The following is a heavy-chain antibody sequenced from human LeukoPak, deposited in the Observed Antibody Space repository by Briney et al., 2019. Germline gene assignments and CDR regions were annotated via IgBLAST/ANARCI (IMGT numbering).Heavy chain of an antibody. CDR2: ISAYNGNT. CDR1: GYTFTSYG. V-gene: IGHV1-18*01. J-gene: IGHJ4*02. CDR3: VRDLGVDTSMIFFDY. D-gene: IGHD3/OR15-3a*01. Sequence: GASVKVSCKASGYTFTSYGISWVRQAPGQGLEWMGWISAYNGNTNYAQKFQGRVTMTTDISTSTAYMELRSLRSDDTAVFYCVRDLGVDTSMIFFDYWGQGTLVAVSS.